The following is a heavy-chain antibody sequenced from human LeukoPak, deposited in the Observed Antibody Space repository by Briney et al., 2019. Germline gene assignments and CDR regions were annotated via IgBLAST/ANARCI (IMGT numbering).Heavy chain of an antibody. Sequence: SETLSLTCTVSGVSISSSSYYWGWIRQPPGKGLEWIGSIYYSGSTYYNPSLKSRVTISVDTSKNQFSLKLSSVTAADTAVYFCARGPYSYDSSGAFDIWGQGTMVTVSS. CDR1: GVSISSSSYY. J-gene: IGHJ3*02. CDR3: ARGPYSYDSSGAFDI. D-gene: IGHD3-22*01. V-gene: IGHV4-39*07. CDR2: IYYSGST.